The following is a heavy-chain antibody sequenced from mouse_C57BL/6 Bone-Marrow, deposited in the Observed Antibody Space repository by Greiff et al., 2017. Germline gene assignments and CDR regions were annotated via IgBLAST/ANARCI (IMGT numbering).Heavy chain of an antibody. D-gene: IGHD2-13*01. J-gene: IGHJ4*01. Sequence: DVKLVESGAGLVKPGASLKLSCAASGFTFSSYAMPWVRQTPEKRLEWVATISDGGSYTYYPDNVKGRSTITRDNAKHNLYLQTCHLKSEDTAVDYCARVDGDYGAMDYWGQGTTVTVSS. CDR1: GFTFSSYA. CDR2: ISDGGSYT. V-gene: IGHV5-4*03. CDR3: ARVDGDYGAMDY.